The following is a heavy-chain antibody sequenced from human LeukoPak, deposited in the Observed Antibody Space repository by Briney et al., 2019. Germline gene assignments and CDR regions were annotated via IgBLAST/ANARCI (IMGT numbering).Heavy chain of an antibody. V-gene: IGHV3-23*01. CDR2: ISGSGGST. CDR1: GFTFSSYA. D-gene: IGHD3-10*01. CDR3: ATRPYGSGSYYPY. J-gene: IGHJ4*02. Sequence: GGSLRLSCAASGFTFSSYAMSWVRQAPGKGLEWVSAISGSGGSTYYAGSVKGRFTISRDNSKNTLYLQMNSLRAEDTAVYYCATRPYGSGSYYPYWGQGTLVTVSS.